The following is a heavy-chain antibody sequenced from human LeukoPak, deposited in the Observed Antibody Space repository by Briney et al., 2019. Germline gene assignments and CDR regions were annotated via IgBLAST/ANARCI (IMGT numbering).Heavy chain of an antibody. D-gene: IGHD3-22*01. Sequence: SETLSITWCGTCGSSSNYYWSLIPPPPGEGLELVGYLLSRGSCNHSPSLKSRVTISEDTSKNQFSLKLSSVTAADTAVYYCARASDSSRYYDLDYWGQGTRVTLSS. CDR1: CGSSSNYY. J-gene: IGHJ4*02. CDR3: ARASDSSRYYDLDY. V-gene: IGHV4-59*01. CDR2: LLSRGSC.